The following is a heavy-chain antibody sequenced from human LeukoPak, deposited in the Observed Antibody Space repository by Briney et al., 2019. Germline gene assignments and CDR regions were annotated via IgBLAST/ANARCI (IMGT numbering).Heavy chain of an antibody. Sequence: SETLSLTCTVSGGSLSTYYWSWIRQPPGKGLEWIGYIYNSGSTNYSPSLRSRVTISVDTSKNQFSLKLSSVTAADTAVYYCARGYSGYEGGGYWGQGTLVTVSS. J-gene: IGHJ4*02. CDR3: ARGYSGYEGGGY. CDR2: IYNSGST. V-gene: IGHV4-59*08. D-gene: IGHD5-12*01. CDR1: GGSLSTYY.